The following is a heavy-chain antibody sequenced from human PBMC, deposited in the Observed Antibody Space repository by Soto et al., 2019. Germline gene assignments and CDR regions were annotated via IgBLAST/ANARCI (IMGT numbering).Heavy chain of an antibody. CDR3: ARLGGSGWSMDF. Sequence: EVPLVESGGALVQPGGSLRLSCAASGFTFSTYWMSWVRQAPGKGLEWVADIKQDGSEKYYVDSVKGRFTISRDNAKNSLYLQMDSLRAEDTAVYYCARLGGSGWSMDFWGRGTLATVST. D-gene: IGHD6-19*01. CDR1: GFTFSTYW. J-gene: IGHJ4*02. CDR2: IKQDGSEK. V-gene: IGHV3-7*05.